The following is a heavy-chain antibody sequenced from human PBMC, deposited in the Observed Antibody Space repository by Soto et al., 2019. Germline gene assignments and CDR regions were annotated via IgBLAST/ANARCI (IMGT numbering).Heavy chain of an antibody. CDR1: GFTFSSNA. CDR3: AKGRGLYCSRTSCLLDY. D-gene: IGHD2-2*01. CDR2: ISGSGGST. Sequence: GGPLRLSCAASGFTFSSNAMCWVSQAPGKGLERVSAISGSGGSTYYADSVKGRFTIYSDNSKNTLYLQMNSMRAEDTAVYYSAKGRGLYCSRTSCLLDYWGQGTLVTVST. J-gene: IGHJ4*02. V-gene: IGHV3-23*01.